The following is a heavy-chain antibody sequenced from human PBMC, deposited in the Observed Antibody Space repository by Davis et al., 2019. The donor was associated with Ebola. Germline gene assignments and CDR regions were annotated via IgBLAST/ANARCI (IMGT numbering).Heavy chain of an antibody. CDR3: ARDLATAGYNYYYMDV. D-gene: IGHD6-13*01. CDR2: INPKSGAT. Sequence: ASVKVSCKASGYTFTGYYMYWVRQAPGQGFEWMGWINPKSGATYYAPKFQDRVTMTRDTSIRIVYMEFSSLRTDDTAVYYCARDLATAGYNYYYMDVWGKGTTVTVAS. J-gene: IGHJ6*03. V-gene: IGHV1-2*02. CDR1: GYTFTGYY.